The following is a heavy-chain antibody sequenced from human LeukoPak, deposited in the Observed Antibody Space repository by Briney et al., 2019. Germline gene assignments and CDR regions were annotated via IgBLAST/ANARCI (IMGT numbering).Heavy chain of an antibody. CDR3: ARVKAVAGTLPHLLDY. V-gene: IGHV4-34*01. J-gene: IGHJ4*01. CDR1: GGSFSGYY. Sequence: ASETLSLTCAVYGGSFSGYYWSWIRQPPGKGLEWIGEINHRGSTNYNPPLKSRLTKSKDKFKNQFSLKLTSVTVADTAVYFCARVKAVAGTLPHLLDYWGQGTLVTVSS. CDR2: INHRGST. D-gene: IGHD6-19*01.